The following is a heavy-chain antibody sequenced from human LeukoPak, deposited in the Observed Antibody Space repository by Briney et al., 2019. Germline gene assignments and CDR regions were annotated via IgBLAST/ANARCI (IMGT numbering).Heavy chain of an antibody. CDR2: ISYDESNE. Sequence: GGSLRLSCAASGFTFSSYAMSWVRQAPGMGLEWVALISYDESNEYHADSVKGRFSVSRDNSKNTLYLQMNSLRAEDTAVYYCAKDREVAGTFLPDYWGQGTLVTVSS. CDR3: AKDREVAGTFLPDY. V-gene: IGHV3-30*18. D-gene: IGHD6-19*01. J-gene: IGHJ4*02. CDR1: GFTFSSYA.